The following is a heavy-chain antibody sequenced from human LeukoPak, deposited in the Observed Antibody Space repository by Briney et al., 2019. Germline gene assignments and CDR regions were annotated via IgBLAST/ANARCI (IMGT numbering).Heavy chain of an antibody. CDR1: GGSISSTNW. V-gene: IGHV4-4*02. CDR3: ARTTIFGVVIRFDY. J-gene: IGHJ4*02. D-gene: IGHD3-3*01. Sequence: SGTLSLTCGVSGGSISSTNWWTWVRQPPGKGLEWIGEVNVLGNTNYNPSLESRVTISIDKSENHVSLKLTSVTAADTAVYYCARTTIFGVVIRFDYWGQGTLVTVSS. CDR2: VNVLGNT.